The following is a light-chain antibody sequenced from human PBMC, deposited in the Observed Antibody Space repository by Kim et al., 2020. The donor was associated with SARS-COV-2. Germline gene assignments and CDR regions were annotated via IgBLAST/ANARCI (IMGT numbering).Light chain of an antibody. CDR2: WAS. V-gene: IGKV4-1*01. Sequence: IVMTQSPDSLAVSLGERATINCKSSQSILDSSKNRNYLAWFQQKPGQPPKLLIYWASSRESGVPDRFSGSGSGTAFTLTISSLQAEDVAFYYCQQYYGAPPYTFGQGTKLEIK. CDR3: QQYYGAPPYT. J-gene: IGKJ2*01. CDR1: QSILDSSKNRNY.